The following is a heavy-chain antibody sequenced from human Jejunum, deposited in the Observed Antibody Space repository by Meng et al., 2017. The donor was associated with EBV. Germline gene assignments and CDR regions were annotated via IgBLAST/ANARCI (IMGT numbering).Heavy chain of an antibody. V-gene: IGHV1-8*01. CDR3: ARGASYGSALP. Sequence: QVELVKSGAEVTKPGASVKFACKASGNTLTSYDINWVRQATGQGLEWMGWMNPNSGNTGYAQKFQGRVTMTRNTSISTAYMELSSLRSEDTAVYYCARGASYGSALPWGQGTLVTVSS. CDR1: GNTLTSYD. CDR2: MNPNSGNT. J-gene: IGHJ5*02. D-gene: IGHD5-18*01.